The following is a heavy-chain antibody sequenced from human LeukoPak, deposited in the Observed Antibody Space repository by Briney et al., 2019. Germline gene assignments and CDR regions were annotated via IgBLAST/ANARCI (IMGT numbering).Heavy chain of an antibody. CDR1: GFTFSSYS. CDR3: ATLRSDSSGWYYFDY. Sequence: GGSLRLSCAASGFTFSSYSMNWVRQAPGKGLEWVSSISSSSSYIYYADSVKGRFTISRDNSKKMLYLQMNSLRAEDTAVYYCATLRSDSSGWYYFDYWGQGTLVTVSS. J-gene: IGHJ4*02. CDR2: ISSSSSYI. D-gene: IGHD6-19*01. V-gene: IGHV3-21*01.